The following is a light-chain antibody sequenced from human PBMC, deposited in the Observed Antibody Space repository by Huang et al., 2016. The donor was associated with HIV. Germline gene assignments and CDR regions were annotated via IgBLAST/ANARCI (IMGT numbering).Light chain of an antibody. CDR1: QGISSY. CDR3: QQLNGYPLT. V-gene: IGKV1-9*01. Sequence: IQLTQSPSSLSASVGDRVTIRCRASQGISSYLAGYQQKPGKAPKLLIYAASTLQRGVPSRFSGSGSGTDFTLTITSLQPEDFATYYCQQLNGYPLTFGGGTKVEIK. J-gene: IGKJ4*01. CDR2: AAS.